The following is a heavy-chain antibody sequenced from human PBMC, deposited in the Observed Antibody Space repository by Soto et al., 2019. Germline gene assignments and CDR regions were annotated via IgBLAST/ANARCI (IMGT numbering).Heavy chain of an antibody. CDR1: ADSISNYY. CDR2: IYYSGST. V-gene: IGHV4-59*08. CDR3: ARHLWVGSSWYLGALDI. D-gene: IGHD6-13*01. J-gene: IGHJ3*02. Sequence: QVQLQESGPGLVKPSETLSLTCTVSADSISNYYWSWIRQPPGKGLEWIGYIYYSGSTHYNPSLKSRVTILVDTSKNQFSLKLSSVTAADTAVYYCARHLWVGSSWYLGALDIWGQGTMVTVSS.